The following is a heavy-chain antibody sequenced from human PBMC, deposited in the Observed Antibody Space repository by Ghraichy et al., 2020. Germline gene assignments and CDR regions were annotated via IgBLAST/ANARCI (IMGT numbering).Heavy chain of an antibody. CDR2: IYHSGST. Sequence: SETLSLTCAVSGGSISSSNWWSWVRQPPGKGLEWIGEIYHSGSTNYNPSLKSRVTISVDKSKNQFSLKLSSVTAADTAVYYCARAGYCSDGSCTYYYYYYGMDVWGQGTTVTVSS. D-gene: IGHD2-15*01. V-gene: IGHV4-4*02. CDR1: GGSISSSNW. CDR3: ARAGYCSDGSCTYYYYYYGMDV. J-gene: IGHJ6*02.